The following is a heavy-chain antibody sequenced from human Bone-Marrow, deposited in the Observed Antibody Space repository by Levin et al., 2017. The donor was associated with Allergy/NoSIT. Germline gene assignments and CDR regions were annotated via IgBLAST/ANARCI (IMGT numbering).Heavy chain of an antibody. CDR3: TTDVVVVAATRPTSGY. D-gene: IGHD2-15*01. V-gene: IGHV3-15*01. CDR2: IKSKTDGGTT. J-gene: IGHJ4*02. Sequence: GGSLRLSCAASGFTFSNAWMSWVRQAPGKGLEWVGRIKSKTDGGTTDYAAPVKGRFTISRDDSKNTLYLQMNSLKTEDTAVYYCTTDVVVVAATRPTSGYWGQGTLVTVSS. CDR1: GFTFSNAW.